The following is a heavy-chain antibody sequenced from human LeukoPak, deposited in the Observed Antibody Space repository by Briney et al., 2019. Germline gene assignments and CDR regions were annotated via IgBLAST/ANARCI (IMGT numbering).Heavy chain of an antibody. V-gene: IGHV3-48*01. CDR1: GFTFSSYS. J-gene: IGHJ4*02. Sequence: PGGSLRLSCAASGFTFSSYSMNWVRQAPGKGLEWLSYISTTSSDIYYADSVKGRFTISRDNAKNSLYLHMNSLRAEDTAVYYCARHLSGVTGYTYGRGIDYWGQGTLVTVSS. CDR2: ISTTSSDI. D-gene: IGHD5-18*01. CDR3: ARHLSGVTGYTYGRGIDY.